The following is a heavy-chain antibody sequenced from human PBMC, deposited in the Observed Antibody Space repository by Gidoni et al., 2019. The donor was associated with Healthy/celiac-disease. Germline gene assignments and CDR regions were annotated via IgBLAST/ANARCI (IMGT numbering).Heavy chain of an antibody. J-gene: IGHJ4*02. V-gene: IGHV3-48*03. D-gene: IGHD2-2*01. CDR1: GFTFSSYE. CDR3: ARGPSFVPAAILDY. Sequence: EVQLVESGGGLVQPGGSLRLSCAASGFTFSSYEMNWVRQAPGKGLEWVSYISSSGSTIYYADSVKGRFTISRDNAKNSLYLQMNSLRAEDTAVYYCARGPSFVPAAILDYWGQGTLVTVSS. CDR2: ISSSGSTI.